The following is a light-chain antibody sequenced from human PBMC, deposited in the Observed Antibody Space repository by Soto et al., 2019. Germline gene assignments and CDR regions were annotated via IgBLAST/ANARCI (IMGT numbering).Light chain of an antibody. J-gene: IGLJ3*02. Sequence: QPVLTQPPSASGTPGQRVTISCSGSSSNIGSNYVYWYQQLPGTAPKLLIYRNNQRPSGVPDQFSGSKSGTSASLAISGLRSEDEADYYCAAWDDSLSGWVFGGGTKLTVL. CDR2: RNN. CDR1: SSNIGSNY. CDR3: AAWDDSLSGWV. V-gene: IGLV1-47*01.